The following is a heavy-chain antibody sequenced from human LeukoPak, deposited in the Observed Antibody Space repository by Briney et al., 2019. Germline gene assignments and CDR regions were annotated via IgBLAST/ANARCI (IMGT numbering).Heavy chain of an antibody. V-gene: IGHV4-61*02. CDR2: IYTSGST. CDR3: ARDPYSGSYSNFDL. D-gene: IGHD1-26*01. J-gene: IGHJ2*01. CDR1: GGSISSSSYY. Sequence: SETLSLTCTVSGGSISSSSYYWSWIRQPAGKGLEWIGRIYTSGSTNYNPSLKSRVTISVDTSKNQFSLKLSSVTAADTAVYYCARDPYSGSYSNFDLWGRGTLVTVSS.